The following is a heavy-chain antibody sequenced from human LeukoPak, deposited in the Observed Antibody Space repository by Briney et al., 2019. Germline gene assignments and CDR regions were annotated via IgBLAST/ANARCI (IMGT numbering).Heavy chain of an antibody. J-gene: IGHJ6*03. Sequence: PSETLSLTCAVYVGSFSGYYWSWIRQHPGKGLEWIGEINHSGSTNYNSSLKSRVTISVDTSKNQFSLKLSSVTAADTAVYYCARGYYGSGSHCCHMDVWGKGTTITVS. D-gene: IGHD3-10*01. CDR1: VGSFSGYY. CDR2: INHSGST. V-gene: IGHV4-34*01. CDR3: ARGYYGSGSHCCHMDV.